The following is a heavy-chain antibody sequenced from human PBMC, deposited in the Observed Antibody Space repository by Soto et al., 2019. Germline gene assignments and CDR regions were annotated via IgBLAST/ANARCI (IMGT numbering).Heavy chain of an antibody. Sequence: QIQLVQSGAEVRKPGSSVKVSCTFSGGTFSDYTINWVRQAPGHGLEWLGRFIPILDKTHYAQKFEGRVTIAADTSPDTSHNTVSLELNSLTSDDTAIYYCATDHSIRYGDYLFDPLGQGALVTVSS. CDR2: FIPILDKT. CDR3: ATDHSIRYGDYLFDP. V-gene: IGHV1-69*08. D-gene: IGHD4-17*01. CDR1: GGTFSDYT. J-gene: IGHJ5*02.